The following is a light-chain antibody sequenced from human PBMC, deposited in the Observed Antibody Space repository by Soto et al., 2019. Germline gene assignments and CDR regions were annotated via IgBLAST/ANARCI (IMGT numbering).Light chain of an antibody. CDR3: QAWDAGVV. Sequence: QSVLSQSPSASASLGASVKLTCTLTPGHSTYAIAWYQQRPGQGPTFLMKINSDGSHTKGAGIPDRFSGSSSGAERYLTISNLQSEDEADYYCQAWDAGVVFGGGTKVTV. CDR2: INSDGSH. J-gene: IGLJ2*01. V-gene: IGLV4-69*01. CDR1: PGHSTYA.